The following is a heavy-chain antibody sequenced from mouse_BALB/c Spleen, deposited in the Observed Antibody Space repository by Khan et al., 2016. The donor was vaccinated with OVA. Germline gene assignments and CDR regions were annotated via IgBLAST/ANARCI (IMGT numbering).Heavy chain of an antibody. CDR2: INPSNGGT. J-gene: IGHJ3*01. CDR3: IRGGYGGFAY. Sequence: QVQLQQSGAELVKPGASVKLSCKASGYTFTSYYMYWVKQRPGQGLEWIGEINPSNGGTNFNEKFKIKATLTVDKSSSTADMQLSSLTSEDSAVYCCIRGGYGGFAYWGQGTLVTVSA. V-gene: IGHV1S81*02. D-gene: IGHD1-2*01. CDR1: GYTFTSYY.